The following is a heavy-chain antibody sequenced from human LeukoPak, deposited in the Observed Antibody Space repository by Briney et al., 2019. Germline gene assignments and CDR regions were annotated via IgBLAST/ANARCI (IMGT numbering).Heavy chain of an antibody. CDR1: GYTFTGYY. D-gene: IGHD3-22*01. V-gene: IGHV1-2*02. CDR2: INPNSGGT. Sequence: GASVKVSCKASGYTFTGYYMHWVRQAPGQGLEWMGWINPNSGGTNYAQKFQGRVTMTRDTSISTAYMELSRLRSDDTAVYYCARDKEYYASSGYQYYYYMDVWGKGTTVTVSS. J-gene: IGHJ6*03. CDR3: ARDKEYYASSGYQYYYYMDV.